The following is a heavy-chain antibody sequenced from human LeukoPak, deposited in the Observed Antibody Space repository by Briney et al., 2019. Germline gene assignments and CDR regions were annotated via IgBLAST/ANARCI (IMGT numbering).Heavy chain of an antibody. D-gene: IGHD1-26*01. V-gene: IGHV3-73*01. CDR2: IRSKANRFAT. CDR3: TIYSGSFPDAFDI. Sequence: QPGGSLRLSCAASGFTFSGSAMHGLRQASGKGLEWGGHIRSKANRFATAYGVSVKGRFAISRDDSKNTAYLQMSSLKTEDTAVYYCTIYSGSFPDAFDIWGQGTMVTVSS. CDR1: GFTFSGSA. J-gene: IGHJ3*02.